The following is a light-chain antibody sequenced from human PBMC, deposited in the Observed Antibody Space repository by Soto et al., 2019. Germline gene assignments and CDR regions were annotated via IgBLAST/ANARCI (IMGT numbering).Light chain of an antibody. J-gene: IGKJ5*01. CDR3: QFYASTPLIT. V-gene: IGKV3-20*01. Sequence: IVLTQSPSPISLSPGGRATLSCRASESVTSNYLPWYQVKPGQAPRLLIYAASNTATGTPDRFSGSGSGTEFTRIISRLDPEDIAVYYWQFYASTPLITLEQRKQLE. CDR1: ESVTSNY. CDR2: AAS.